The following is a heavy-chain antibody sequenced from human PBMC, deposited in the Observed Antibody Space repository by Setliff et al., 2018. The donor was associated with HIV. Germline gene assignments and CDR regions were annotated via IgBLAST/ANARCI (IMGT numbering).Heavy chain of an antibody. CDR3: ARRTEDYIYHYDSSGYYWAY. D-gene: IGHD3-22*01. CDR2: IYYSGRT. CDR1: GGSISSSSYY. Sequence: SETLSLTCTVSGGSISSSSYYWGWIRQPPGKGLEWIGSIYYSGRTYYNPALKSRVTLSVDTSKNQVSLKVSSVTAAYTAVYYCARRTEDYIYHYDSSGYYWAYWGQGTLVTVSS. J-gene: IGHJ4*02. V-gene: IGHV4-39*01.